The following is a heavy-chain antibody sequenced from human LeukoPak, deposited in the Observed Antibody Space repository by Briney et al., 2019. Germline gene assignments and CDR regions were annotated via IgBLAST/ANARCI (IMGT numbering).Heavy chain of an antibody. J-gene: IGHJ5*02. CDR3: VRGYSSEWHYGWCDP. V-gene: IGHV4-59*12. CDR1: GGSLSSYY. CDR2: MHHNGST. D-gene: IGHD2-15*01. Sequence: SETLPLTCTVSGGSLSSYYWTWIRQSPGKGLEWIGHMHHNGSTNYTPSLKSRVTISLDTSKNQFSLQLTSVTAADTAVYYCVRGYSSEWHYGWCDPWGQGTRIIVSS.